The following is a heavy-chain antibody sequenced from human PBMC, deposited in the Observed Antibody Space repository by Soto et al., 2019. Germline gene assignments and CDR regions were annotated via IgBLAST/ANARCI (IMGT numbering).Heavy chain of an antibody. CDR2: ISSSGGSI. D-gene: IGHD6-19*01. Sequence: EVQLLESGGGLVQPGGSLRLSCAASAFTFNTYAMSWVRQAPGKGLEWVSCISSSGGSIYYADSVKGRFTISRDNSKNTLYLQMNSLRDYDTAVYYCAKDIYSSRWYKFDYWGQGTLVTVSS. V-gene: IGHV3-23*01. CDR1: AFTFNTYA. J-gene: IGHJ4*02. CDR3: AKDIYSSRWYKFDY.